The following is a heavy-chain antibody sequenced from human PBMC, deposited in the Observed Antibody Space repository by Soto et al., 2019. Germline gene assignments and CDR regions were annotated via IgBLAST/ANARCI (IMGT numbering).Heavy chain of an antibody. CDR2: IIPIFGTA. D-gene: IGHD5-12*01. CDR1: GGTFSSYA. Sequence: SVKVSCKASGGTFSSYAISWVRQAPGQGLEWMGGIIPIFGTAKYAQKFQGRVTITADKSTSTAYMELSSLRSEDTAVYYCARVSPVYSGSPNLFCGYWGKGNMVIVSS. CDR3: ARVSPVYSGSPNLFCGY. J-gene: IGHJ4*02. V-gene: IGHV1-69*06.